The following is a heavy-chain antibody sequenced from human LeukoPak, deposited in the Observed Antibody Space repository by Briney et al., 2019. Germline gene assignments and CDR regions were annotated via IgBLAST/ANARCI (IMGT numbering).Heavy chain of an antibody. V-gene: IGHV1-46*01. CDR1: GYTFTSNY. CDR3: ARISGSYHYFDY. Sequence: ASVKVSCKASGYTFTSNYIHWVRQAPGQGLEWMGMIYPRDGSTSYAQKFQGRVTMTRDTSTSTVYMELSSLRSEDTAVYYCARISGSYHYFDYWGQGTLVTVSS. J-gene: IGHJ4*02. D-gene: IGHD1-26*01. CDR2: IYPRDGST.